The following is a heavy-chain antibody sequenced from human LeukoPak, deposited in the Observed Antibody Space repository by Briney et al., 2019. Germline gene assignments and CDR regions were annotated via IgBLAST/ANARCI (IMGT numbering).Heavy chain of an antibody. J-gene: IGHJ2*01. D-gene: IGHD6-6*01. V-gene: IGHV4-61*02. CDR2: IYTSGST. Sequence: PSETLSLTCTVSGGSISSGSYYWSWIRQPAGKGLEWIVRIYTSGSTNYNPSLRSRVTITVDTSKNQFSLKLSSVTAADTAVYYCAREPGSSPEYWDLDLWGRGTLVTVSS. CDR1: GGSISSGSYY. CDR3: AREPGSSPEYWDLDL.